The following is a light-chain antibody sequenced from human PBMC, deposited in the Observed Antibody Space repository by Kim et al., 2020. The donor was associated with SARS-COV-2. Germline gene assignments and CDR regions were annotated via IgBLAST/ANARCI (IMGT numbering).Light chain of an antibody. CDR3: QQYNNWPLT. Sequence: VSPGERATLSCRASQSVSSNLAWYQQKPGQAPRLLIYGASTRATGIPARFSGSGSGTEFTLTISSLQSEDFAVYFCQQYNNWPLTFGGGTKVDIK. CDR2: GAS. V-gene: IGKV3-15*01. CDR1: QSVSSN. J-gene: IGKJ4*02.